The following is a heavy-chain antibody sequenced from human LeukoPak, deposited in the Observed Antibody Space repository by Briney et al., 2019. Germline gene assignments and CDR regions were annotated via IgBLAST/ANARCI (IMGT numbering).Heavy chain of an antibody. Sequence: ASVKVSCKASGGTCSSYAISWVRQAPGQGLEWMGRIIPILGIANDAQKFQGRVTITADKSTSTAYMELSSLRSEDTAVYYCARVWWAARAGMAVWGKGPTVTFPS. CDR2: IIPILGIA. CDR1: GGTCSSYA. D-gene: IGHD2-15*01. V-gene: IGHV1-69*04. J-gene: IGHJ6*04. CDR3: ARVWWAARAGMAV.